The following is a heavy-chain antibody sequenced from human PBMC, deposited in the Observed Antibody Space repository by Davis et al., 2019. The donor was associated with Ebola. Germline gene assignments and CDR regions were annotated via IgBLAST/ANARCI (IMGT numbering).Heavy chain of an antibody. CDR3: GRGVAGAGVDV. CDR2: FYTSGDT. D-gene: IGHD6-19*01. CDR1: GASFSDYF. Sequence: SQTLSLTCGLSGASFSDYFWSWFRQTPGKGLEWVGRFYTSGDTNYNSSLKSRVAMSVDTSKNQFSLKLSSVTAADSAVYYCGRGVAGAGVDVWGQGTTVTVSS. V-gene: IGHV4-4*07. J-gene: IGHJ6*02.